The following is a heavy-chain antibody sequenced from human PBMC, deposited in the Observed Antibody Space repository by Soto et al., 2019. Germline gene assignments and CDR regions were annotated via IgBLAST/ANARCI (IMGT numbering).Heavy chain of an antibody. Sequence: QVQLVESGGGVVQPGRSLRLSCAGSGFIFSNYGMHWVRQAPGKGLEWVAFISYDGSDILYADSVKGRFTISRDNSKSTLFLHRNRPRAEEPAVYFWAIVRVADSPLDHWGRGRLFTVS. CDR3: AIVRVADSPLDH. CDR2: ISYDGSDI. D-gene: IGHD3-10*02. V-gene: IGHV3-30*03. J-gene: IGHJ4*02. CDR1: GFIFSNYG.